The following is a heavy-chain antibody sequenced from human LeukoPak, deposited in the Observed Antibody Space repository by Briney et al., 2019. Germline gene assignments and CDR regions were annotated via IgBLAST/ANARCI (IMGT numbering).Heavy chain of an antibody. CDR1: GFTFSNYA. CDR3: AKLPPYDVLTGYYSGYYFHY. CDR2: ISAGGGST. Sequence: GGSLRLSCAASGFTFSNYAMSWVRQAPGKGLEWVSVISAGGGSTYYADSVKGRFTISRDNSKSTLYLQMNSLRAEDTAVYYCAKLPPYDVLTGYYSGYYFHYWGQGTLITVSS. J-gene: IGHJ4*02. V-gene: IGHV3-23*01. D-gene: IGHD3-9*01.